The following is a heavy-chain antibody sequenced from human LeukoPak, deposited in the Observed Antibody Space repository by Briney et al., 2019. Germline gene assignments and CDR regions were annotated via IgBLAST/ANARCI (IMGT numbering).Heavy chain of an antibody. D-gene: IGHD2-2*01. CDR1: GYSFANNW. CDR2: IHPGDSDT. V-gene: IGHV5-51*01. CDR3: ARLGADLVVVVPAADEYFQH. J-gene: IGHJ1*01. Sequence: GESLKISCKGSGYSFANNWIAWVRQMPGKGLEWMGIIHPGDSDTRYRPSFQGQVTISADKSISTAYLQWSSLKASDTAMYYCARLGADLVVVVPAADEYFQHWGQGTLVTVSS.